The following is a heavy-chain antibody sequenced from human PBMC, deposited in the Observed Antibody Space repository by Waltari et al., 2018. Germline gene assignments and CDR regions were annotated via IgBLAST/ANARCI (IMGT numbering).Heavy chain of an antibody. Sequence: EVQLVESGGGLVQPGGSLRLSCAASGFTFSRYGMTWVRQAPGKGLEWVSYISSSSSTIYYADSVKGRFTISRDNAKRSLYLQMNSLRAEDTAVYYCASGSYSYGLGYWGQGTLVTVSS. D-gene: IGHD5-18*01. CDR1: GFTFSRYG. CDR3: ASGSYSYGLGY. V-gene: IGHV3-48*01. J-gene: IGHJ4*02. CDR2: ISSSSSTI.